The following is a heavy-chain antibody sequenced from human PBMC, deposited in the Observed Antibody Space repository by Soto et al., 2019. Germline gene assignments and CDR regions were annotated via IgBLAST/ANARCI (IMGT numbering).Heavy chain of an antibody. D-gene: IGHD6-13*01. V-gene: IGHV3-23*01. J-gene: IGHJ3*02. CDR3: AKYLGSWLDAFDI. CDR1: GFTFSIYA. CDR2: ISGSGGST. Sequence: GGSLRLSCAASGFTFSIYAMSWVRQAPGKGLEWVSAISGSGGSTYYADSVKGRFTISRDNSKNTLYLQMNSLRAEDTAVYYCAKYLGSWLDAFDIWGQGTMVTVSS.